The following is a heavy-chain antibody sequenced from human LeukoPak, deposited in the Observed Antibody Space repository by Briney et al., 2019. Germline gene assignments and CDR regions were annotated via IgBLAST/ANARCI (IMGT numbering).Heavy chain of an antibody. CDR1: GGSFSGYY. CDR2: INHSGST. D-gene: IGHD5-18*01. J-gene: IGHJ3*02. Sequence: SETLSLTCAVYGGSFSGYYWSWIRQPPGKGLEWIGEINHSGSTNYNPSLKSRVTISVDTSKNQFSLKLSSVTAADTAVYYCARVGVVDHTAMATEGAAFDIWGQGTVVTVSS. CDR3: ARVGVVDHTAMATEGAAFDI. V-gene: IGHV4-34*01.